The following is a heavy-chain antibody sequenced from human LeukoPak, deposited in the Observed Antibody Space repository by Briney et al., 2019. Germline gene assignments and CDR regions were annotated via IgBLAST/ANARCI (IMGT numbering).Heavy chain of an antibody. D-gene: IGHD3-10*01. CDR3: ARDPYYGSGSYLNPLYYYYGMDV. CDR1: GGSISSYY. V-gene: IGHV4-59*01. J-gene: IGHJ6*02. Sequence: SETLSLTCTVSGGSISSYYWSWIRQPPGKGLEWLGYIYYSGSTNYNPSLKSRVTISVDTSKNQFSLKLSSVTAADTAVYYCARDPYYGSGSYLNPLYYYYGMDVWGQGTTVTVSS. CDR2: IYYSGST.